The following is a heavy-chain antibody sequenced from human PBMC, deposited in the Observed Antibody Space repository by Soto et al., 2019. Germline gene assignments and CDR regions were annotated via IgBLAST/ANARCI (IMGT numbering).Heavy chain of an antibody. Sequence: ASVKVSCKVSGYTLSELSMHWLRQAPGKGLEWMGGFDPEDGETIYAQKFQGRVTMTEDTSTDTAYMELSSLRSEDTAVYYCATPARGGFEIWGQGTMVTVSS. D-gene: IGHD6-6*01. CDR1: GYTLSELS. CDR3: ATPARGGFEI. CDR2: FDPEDGET. V-gene: IGHV1-24*01. J-gene: IGHJ3*02.